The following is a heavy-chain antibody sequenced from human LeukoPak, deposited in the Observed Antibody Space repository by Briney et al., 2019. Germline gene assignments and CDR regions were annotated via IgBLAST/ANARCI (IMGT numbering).Heavy chain of an antibody. CDR3: AKETKAAAGSREDY. D-gene: IGHD6-13*01. CDR1: AFTFTSYA. Sequence: PGGSLRLSCTASAFTFTSYAMSSVRQAPGKGLEWVSAISGSGGSTYYADSVKGRFTISRDNSKNTLYLQMNSLRAEDTAVYYCAKETKAAAGSREDYWGQGTLVTVSS. CDR2: ISGSGGST. V-gene: IGHV3-23*01. J-gene: IGHJ4*02.